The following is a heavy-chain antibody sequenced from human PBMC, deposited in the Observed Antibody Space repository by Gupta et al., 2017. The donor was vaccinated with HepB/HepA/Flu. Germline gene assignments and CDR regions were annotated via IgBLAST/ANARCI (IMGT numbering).Heavy chain of an antibody. D-gene: IGHD4-4*01. CDR1: GGSLSNYF. CDR3: AGAVITSGY. V-gene: IGHV4-34*01. Sequence: HVQLQQWGAGLLKPSETLSLTCAVYGGSLSNYFWYWIRQPPGKGLEWIGEINRSGSTKYNPSLKSRVTISADTSKNQLSLKLTSVTAADTAVYDCAGAVITSGYWGQGTLVTVSS. J-gene: IGHJ4*02. CDR2: INRSGST.